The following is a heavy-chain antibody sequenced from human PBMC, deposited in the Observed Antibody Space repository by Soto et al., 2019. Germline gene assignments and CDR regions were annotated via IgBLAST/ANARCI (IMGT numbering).Heavy chain of an antibody. CDR2: INPNSGGT. CDR3: ARDARGDEAPMDY. CDR1: GYTFTGNY. J-gene: IGHJ4*02. V-gene: IGHV1-2*04. Sequence: GASVKLSCKDSGYTFTGNYLHWVRQAPGQGLEWMGWINPNSGGTNYAQKFQGWVTMTRDTSISTAYMELSRLRSDDTAVYYCARDARGDEAPMDYWGQGTLVTVSS. D-gene: IGHD3-10*01.